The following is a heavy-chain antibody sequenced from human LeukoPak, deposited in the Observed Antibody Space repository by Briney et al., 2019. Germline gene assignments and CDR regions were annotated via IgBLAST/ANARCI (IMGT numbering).Heavy chain of an antibody. CDR1: GGSITSGDYH. CDR2: IYHSGST. J-gene: IGHJ4*02. D-gene: IGHD3-16*02. V-gene: IGHV4-31*03. Sequence: SQTLSLTCTVSGGSITSGDYHWSWIRQYPGKGLEWIGYIYHSGSTYYNPSLKSRLTISVDTSRNQFSLKLASLTAADTAVYYCARVGNDYVWGSYRYSAPWDYWGQGTLVTVSS. CDR3: ARVGNDYVWGSYRYSAPWDY.